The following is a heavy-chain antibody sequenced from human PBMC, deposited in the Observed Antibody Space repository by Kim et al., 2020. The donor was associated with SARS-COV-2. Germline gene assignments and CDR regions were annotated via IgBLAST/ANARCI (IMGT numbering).Heavy chain of an antibody. Sequence: GGSLRLSCAASGFTFSSYAMNWVRQAPGKGLEWVSTVSGRGGTTYYADPVRGRFTVSRDNSKNTLYLQMSSLRAEDTAVYYCAKDRLLHCGGVCYIFYHWGQGCPATVSA. CDR3: AKDRLLHCGGVCYIFYH. D-gene: IGHD2-21*02. CDR2: VSGRGGTT. V-gene: IGHV3-23*01. CDR1: GFTFSSYA. J-gene: IGHJ4*02.